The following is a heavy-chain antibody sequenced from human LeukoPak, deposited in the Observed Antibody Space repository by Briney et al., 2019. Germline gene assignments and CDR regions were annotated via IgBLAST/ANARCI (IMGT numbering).Heavy chain of an antibody. J-gene: IGHJ5*02. V-gene: IGHV1-69-2*01. CDR1: GYTFTDYY. CDR3: ATVPPFIYPPLRDSWSDP. D-gene: IGHD3-22*01. CDR2: VDPEDGET. Sequence: ASVKISCKVSGYTFTDYYMPWVQQAPGKGLEWMGLVDPEDGETIYAEKFQGRVTITADTSTDTAYMELSSLRSEDTAVYYCATVPPFIYPPLRDSWSDPWGQGTLVTVSS.